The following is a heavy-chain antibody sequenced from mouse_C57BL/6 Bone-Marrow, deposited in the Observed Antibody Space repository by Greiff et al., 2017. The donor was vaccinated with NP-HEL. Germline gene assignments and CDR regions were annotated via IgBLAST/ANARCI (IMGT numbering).Heavy chain of an antibody. CDR3: EYLYDYDSGFAY. D-gene: IGHD2-4*01. J-gene: IGHJ3*01. CDR2: IDPSDSYT. CDR1: GYTFTSYW. Sequence: QVQLQQPGAELVKPGASVKLSCKASGYTFTSYWMQWVKQRPGQGLEWIGEIDPSDSYTNYKQKFKGKATLTVDTYSSTAYMQLRSLTSEDVAVYYCEYLYDYDSGFAYWGQGTLVTVSA. V-gene: IGHV1-50*01.